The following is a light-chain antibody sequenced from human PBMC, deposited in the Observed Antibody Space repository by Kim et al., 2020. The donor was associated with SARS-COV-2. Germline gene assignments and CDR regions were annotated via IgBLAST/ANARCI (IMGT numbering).Light chain of an antibody. J-gene: IGLJ3*02. CDR2: RNN. CDR3: SAWDTSLSNWV. V-gene: IGLV10-54*01. Sequence: QAGLTQPPSVSKGLRQTATLTCTGNSNNVGNQGAAWLQQHQGHPPKLLSYRNNNRPSGISERLSASRSGNTASLTITGLQPEDEADYYCSAWDTSLSNWVFGGGTKLTFL. CDR1: SNNVGNQG.